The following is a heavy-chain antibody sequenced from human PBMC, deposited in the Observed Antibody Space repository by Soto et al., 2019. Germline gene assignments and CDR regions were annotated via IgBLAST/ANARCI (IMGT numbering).Heavy chain of an antibody. CDR1: GGTFSSHS. J-gene: IGHJ6*02. CDR3: STSVYCSTTRCYYYYGLDV. D-gene: IGHD2-2*01. Sequence: QVQLVQSGAEVKKPVSSVKVSCKVSGGTFSSHSINWVRQAPGQGPEWMGGIIPIFGTENYAQKFQGRVTISADECTSTAYMELSSLTSEDTALYYCSTSVYCSTTRCYYYYGLDVWGQGTTVIVSS. CDR2: IIPIFGTE. V-gene: IGHV1-69*01.